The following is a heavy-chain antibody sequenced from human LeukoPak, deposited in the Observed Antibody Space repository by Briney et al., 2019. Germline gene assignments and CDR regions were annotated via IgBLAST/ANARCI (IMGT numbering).Heavy chain of an antibody. V-gene: IGHV1-58*01. Sequence: SVRVSCKASGFTFTTSAVQWVRQARGQRLEWIGWIVVGSGNTNYAQKFQERVTITRDMSTSTAYMELSGLRSEDTAVYYCAADLPYSNYGPLDYWGQGTLVTVSS. CDR3: AADLPYSNYGPLDY. J-gene: IGHJ4*02. CDR2: IVVGSGNT. CDR1: GFTFTTSA. D-gene: IGHD4-11*01.